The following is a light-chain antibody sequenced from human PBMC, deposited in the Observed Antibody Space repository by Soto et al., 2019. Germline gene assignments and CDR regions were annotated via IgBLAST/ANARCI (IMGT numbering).Light chain of an antibody. CDR2: GAS. CDR3: QQYNNWPRT. CDR1: QNVSSN. J-gene: IGKJ1*01. V-gene: IGKV3-15*01. Sequence: EIVMTHSPATLSVSPGERATLSCRASQNVSSNLAWYQQKPGQAHRLLIYGASTRATGITARFSGSGSATKLTPLISSLQSQDYAVYYCQQYNNWPRTFGQGTKVDIK.